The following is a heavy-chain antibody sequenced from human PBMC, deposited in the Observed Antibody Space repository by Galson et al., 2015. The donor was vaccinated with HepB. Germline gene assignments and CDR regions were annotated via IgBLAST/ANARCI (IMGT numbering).Heavy chain of an antibody. CDR2: ISSSSSYI. D-gene: IGHD3-3*01. Sequence: LRLSCAASGFTFSSYSMNWVRQAPGKGLEWVSSISSSSSYIYYADSVKGRFTISRDNAKNSLYLQMNSLRAEDTAVYYCARDVIFGVVIRTGWFDPWGQGTLVTVSS. J-gene: IGHJ5*02. CDR3: ARDVIFGVVIRTGWFDP. V-gene: IGHV3-21*01. CDR1: GFTFSSYS.